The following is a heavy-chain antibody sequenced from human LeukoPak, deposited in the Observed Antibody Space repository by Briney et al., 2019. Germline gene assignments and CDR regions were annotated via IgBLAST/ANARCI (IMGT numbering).Heavy chain of an antibody. CDR1: GGSISSSSYY. J-gene: IGHJ4*02. D-gene: IGHD3-10*01. V-gene: IGHV4-39*01. CDR3: ARRLRVSGNCYFDY. CDR2: IYYSGNT. Sequence: SETLSLTRTVSGGSISSSSYYWGWIRPPPGKGLAWIGSIYYSGNTYYNPSLKSRVTLSVEMSKNQSTLNVRSVTAADPAVYYCARRLRVSGNCYFDYWGKGTGVTVSS.